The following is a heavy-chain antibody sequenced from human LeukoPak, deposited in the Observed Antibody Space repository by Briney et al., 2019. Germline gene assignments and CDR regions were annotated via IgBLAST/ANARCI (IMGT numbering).Heavy chain of an antibody. V-gene: IGHV4-34*01. CDR1: GGSFSGYY. CDR3: ARHQSYGSGTYYAPFDN. J-gene: IGHJ4*02. D-gene: IGHD3-10*01. Sequence: SETLSLTCAVYGGSFSGYYWSWIRQPPGKGLEWIGEINHSGSTNYNPSLKSRVTISVDTSKNQFSLKLSSVTAADTAVYYCARHQSYGSGTYYAPFDNWGQGILVTVSS. CDR2: INHSGST.